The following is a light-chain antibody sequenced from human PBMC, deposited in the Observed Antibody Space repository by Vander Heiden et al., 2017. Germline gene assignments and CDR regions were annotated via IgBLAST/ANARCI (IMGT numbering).Light chain of an antibody. CDR3: QKFNNGHPGYT. J-gene: IGKJ2*01. Sequence: EIVMTQCPPTLSVSPGERATLSCRASQSVSSNLAWYKQKSGHLLRLLIYGASTRATGIKAMFSRSGYGTEFTLTMSRLHSEDFAVYYCQKFNNGHPGYTFGQGTKLEIK. V-gene: IGKV3-15*01. CDR1: QSVSSN. CDR2: GAS.